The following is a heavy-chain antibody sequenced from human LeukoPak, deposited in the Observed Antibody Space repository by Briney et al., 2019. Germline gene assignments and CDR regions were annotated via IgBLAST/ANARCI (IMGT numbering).Heavy chain of an antibody. J-gene: IGHJ6*03. CDR2: INHSGST. V-gene: IGHV4-34*01. Sequence: SETLSLTCAVYGGSFSGYYWSWIRQPPGKGLEWFGEINHSGSTNYNPSLKSRVTISVDTSKNQFSLKLSSVTAADTAVYYCARRSSGYPYYYYYYMDVWGKGTTVTVSS. CDR1: GGSFSGYY. D-gene: IGHD3-22*01. CDR3: ARRSSGYPYYYYYYMDV.